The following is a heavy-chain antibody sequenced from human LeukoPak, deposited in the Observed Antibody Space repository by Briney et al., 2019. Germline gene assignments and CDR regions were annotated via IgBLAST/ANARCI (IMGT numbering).Heavy chain of an antibody. D-gene: IGHD3-10*01. V-gene: IGHV3-30*02. CDR3: AKDRYGSGSDTP. Sequence: PGGSLRLSCAASAFTFSRYGMRWVRQAPGKGLEWVALIRSDGNNKYYADSVKGRFTISRDNSKNTLSLQMNSLRTEDTAVYYCAKDRYGSGSDTPWGQGTLVTVSS. CDR2: IRSDGNNK. J-gene: IGHJ5*02. CDR1: AFTFSRYG.